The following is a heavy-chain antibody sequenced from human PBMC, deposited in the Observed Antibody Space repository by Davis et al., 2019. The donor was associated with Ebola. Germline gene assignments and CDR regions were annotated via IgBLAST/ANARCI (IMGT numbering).Heavy chain of an antibody. D-gene: IGHD4-23*01. CDR3: ARGTAYGGNSVWFDP. Sequence: SETLSLTCTVSGDSISGYYWSWIRQPPGKGLEWIGYIYHSGSTYYNPSLKSRVTISVDRSKNQFSLKLSSVTAADTAVYYCARGTAYGGNSVWFDPWGQGTLVTVSS. V-gene: IGHV4-59*12. J-gene: IGHJ5*02. CDR1: GDSISGYY. CDR2: IYHSGST.